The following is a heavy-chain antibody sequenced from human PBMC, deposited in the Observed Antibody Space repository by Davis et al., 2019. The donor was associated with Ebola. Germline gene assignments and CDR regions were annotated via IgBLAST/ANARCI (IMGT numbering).Heavy chain of an antibody. V-gene: IGHV3-23*01. J-gene: IGHJ4*02. CDR2: LGLSADT. CDR3: ARVGHHPYASSGFHFFDY. Sequence: GESLKISCAASGFVFSSYVMSWVRRAPGKGLEWVSTLGLSADTYYADSVKGRFTISRDNSKNTLHLQMNSLRAEDTAIYYCARVGHHPYASSGFHFFDYWGQGTLVTVSS. CDR1: GFVFSSYV. D-gene: IGHD3-22*01.